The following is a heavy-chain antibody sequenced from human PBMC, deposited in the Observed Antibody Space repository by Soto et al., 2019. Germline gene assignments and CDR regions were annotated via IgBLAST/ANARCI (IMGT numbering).Heavy chain of an antibody. CDR3: AKDELGYCSSTSCYSPGLFDY. D-gene: IGHD2-2*01. V-gene: IGHV3-23*01. J-gene: IGHJ4*02. CDR1: GFTFSSYA. Sequence: PGGSLRLSCAASGFTFSSYAMSWVRQAPGKGLEWVSAISGSGGSTYYADSVKGRFTISRDNSKNTLYLQMNSLRAEDTAVYYCAKDELGYCSSTSCYSPGLFDYWGQGTLVTVSS. CDR2: ISGSGGST.